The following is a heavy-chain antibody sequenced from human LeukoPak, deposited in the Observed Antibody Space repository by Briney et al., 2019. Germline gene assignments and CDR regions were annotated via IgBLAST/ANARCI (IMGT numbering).Heavy chain of an antibody. V-gene: IGHV3-21*01. CDR1: GFTFSSYS. J-gene: IGHJ6*02. Sequence: GGSLRLSSAASGFTFSSYSMNWVRQAPGKGLEWVSSISSSSSYIYYADSVKGRFTISRDNAKNSLYLQMNSLRAEDTAVYYCARVGPGHYYYGMDVWGQGTTVTVSS. CDR2: ISSSSSYI. CDR3: ARVGPGHYYYGMDV.